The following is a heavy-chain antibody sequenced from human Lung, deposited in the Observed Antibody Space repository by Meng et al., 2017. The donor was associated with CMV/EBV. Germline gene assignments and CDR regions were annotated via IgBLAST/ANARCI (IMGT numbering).Heavy chain of an antibody. V-gene: IGHV3-48*03. J-gene: IGHJ6*02. CDR2: ISGSGSTI. CDR3: ARDPLYDLGNFYYYGMDV. Sequence: SCVASGFTFSSYGVSWVRQAPGKGLEWVSYISGSGSTIYYADSVKGRFTISRDNAKNSLHLQMNSLRAEDTAVYYCARDPLYDLGNFYYYGMDVWXQGNXVTGAS. CDR1: GFTFSSYG. D-gene: IGHD3-3*01.